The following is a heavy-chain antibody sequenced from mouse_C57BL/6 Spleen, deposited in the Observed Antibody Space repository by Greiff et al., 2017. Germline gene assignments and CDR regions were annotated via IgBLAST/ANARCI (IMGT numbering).Heavy chain of an antibody. CDR2: ISDGGSYT. D-gene: IGHD1-2*01. CDR3: ARAKSFAY. V-gene: IGHV5-4*01. J-gene: IGHJ3*01. Sequence: EVQVVESGGGLVKPGGSLKLSCAASGFTFSSYAMSWVRQTPEKRLEWVATISDGGSYTYYPDNVKGRFTISRDNAKNNLYLQMSHLKSEDTAMYYCARAKSFAYWGQGTLVTVSA. CDR1: GFTFSSYA.